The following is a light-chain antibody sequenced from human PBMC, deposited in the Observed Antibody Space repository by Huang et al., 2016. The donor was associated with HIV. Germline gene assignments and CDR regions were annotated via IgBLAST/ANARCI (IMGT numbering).Light chain of an antibody. Sequence: EIVMTQSPATLSVSPGERATLSCRASQNIGDSLAWYQKKPGQAPRLLIYEASTRATGIPARFSGSESGTDFTLTISSLQSEDFAVYYCQQYNDWSAVTFGGGTKVEI. V-gene: IGKV3-15*01. CDR1: QNIGDS. J-gene: IGKJ4*01. CDR3: QQYNDWSAVT. CDR2: EAS.